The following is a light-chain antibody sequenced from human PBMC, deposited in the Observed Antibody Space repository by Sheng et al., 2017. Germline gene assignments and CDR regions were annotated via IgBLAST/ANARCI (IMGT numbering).Light chain of an antibody. V-gene: IGKV1-NL1*01. CDR2: DAS. CDR1: QGISTS. Sequence: DIQMTQSPSSLSASVGDRVTITCRASQGISTSLAWYQQKPGKAPKLLLFDASRLESGVPSRFSGSGSGTDYTLTISSLQPKDFATYYCQQYNDYLYTFGQGTKLEIK. J-gene: IGKJ2*01. CDR3: QQYNDYLYT.